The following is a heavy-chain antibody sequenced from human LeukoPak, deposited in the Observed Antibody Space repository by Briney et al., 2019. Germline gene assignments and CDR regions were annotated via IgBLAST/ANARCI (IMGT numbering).Heavy chain of an antibody. CDR1: GFTFTNYW. CDR2: INQDGSDP. D-gene: IGHD4-11*01. Sequence: PGGSLRLSCAASGFTFTNYWMSWVRQAPGKGLEWVGNINQDGSDPYYVDSVKGRFTISRDNAKNSLYLQMNSLRAEDTAVYYCARGGGTVDQWGQGTLVTVSS. J-gene: IGHJ4*02. V-gene: IGHV3-7*01. CDR3: ARGGGTVDQ.